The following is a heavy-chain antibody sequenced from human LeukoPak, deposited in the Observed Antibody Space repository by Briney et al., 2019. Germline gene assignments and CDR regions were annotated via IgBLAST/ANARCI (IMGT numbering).Heavy chain of an antibody. D-gene: IGHD2-2*01. CDR1: GFTFSSYA. V-gene: IGHV3-23*01. CDR2: ISGSGGST. CDR3: AKGGDVVVPAAMPTDAFDI. J-gene: IGHJ3*02. Sequence: GGSLRLSCAASGFTFSSYAMSWVRQAPGKGLEWVSAISGSGGSTYYADSVKGRFTISRDNSKNTLYLQMNSLRAEDTAVYYCAKGGDVVVPAAMPTDAFDIWGQGTMVTVSS.